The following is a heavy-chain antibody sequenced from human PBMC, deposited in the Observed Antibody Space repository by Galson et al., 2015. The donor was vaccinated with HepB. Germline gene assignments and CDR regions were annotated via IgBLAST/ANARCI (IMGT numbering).Heavy chain of an antibody. CDR3: ASGAEYQLRHDAFDI. Sequence: SVKVSCKASGGTFSSYAISWVRQAPGQGLEWMGGIIPIFGTANYAQKFQGRVTITADESTSTAYMELSSLRSEDTAVYYCASGAEYQLRHDAFDIWGQGTMVTVSS. V-gene: IGHV1-69*13. J-gene: IGHJ3*02. CDR2: IIPIFGTA. D-gene: IGHD2-2*01. CDR1: GGTFSSYA.